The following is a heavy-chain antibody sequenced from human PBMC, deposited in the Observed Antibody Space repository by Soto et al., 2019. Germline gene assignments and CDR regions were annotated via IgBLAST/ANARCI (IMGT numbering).Heavy chain of an antibody. D-gene: IGHD3-22*01. J-gene: IGHJ4*02. Sequence: QVQLQESGPGLVKPSETLSLTCAVSGDSISSYYCMWIRQPPGKGLESIGYLYYGRSATYIPSLKSRVTLSVATSTNQCSLTLSSMTAADTAVYYCALRSMAVVPEYWGQGTLVTVSS. CDR1: GDSISSYY. CDR3: ALRSMAVVPEY. CDR2: LYYGRSA. V-gene: IGHV4-59*01.